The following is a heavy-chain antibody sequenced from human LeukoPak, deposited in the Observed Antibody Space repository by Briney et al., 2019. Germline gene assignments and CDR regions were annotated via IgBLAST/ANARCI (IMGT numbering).Heavy chain of an antibody. CDR2: SRNKANSYTT. J-gene: IGHJ6*04. Sequence: GGSLRLSCATSGFTFSDHYMDWVRQAPGKGLEWVGGSRNKANSYTTEYAASVKGRFTISRDDSKNSLYLQMNSLKTEDTAVYYCARGYCSRTSCYLEYFYGMDVWGKGTTVTVSS. CDR3: ARGYCSRTSCYLEYFYGMDV. V-gene: IGHV3-72*01. CDR1: GFTFSDHY. D-gene: IGHD2-2*01.